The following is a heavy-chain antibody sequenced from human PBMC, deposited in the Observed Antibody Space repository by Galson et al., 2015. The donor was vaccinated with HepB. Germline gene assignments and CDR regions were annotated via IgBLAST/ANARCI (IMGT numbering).Heavy chain of an antibody. J-gene: IGHJ5*02. Sequence: SLRLSCAASGFTFSDYYMSWIRQAPGKGLEWVSYISSSGSTIYYADSVKGRFTISRDNAKNSLYLQMNSLRAEDTAVYYCARDHVKDYDILTGYYLWVGGWFDPWGQGTLVTVSS. CDR2: ISSSGSTI. CDR1: GFTFSDYY. CDR3: ARDHVKDYDILTGYYLWVGGWFDP. V-gene: IGHV3-11*01. D-gene: IGHD3-9*01.